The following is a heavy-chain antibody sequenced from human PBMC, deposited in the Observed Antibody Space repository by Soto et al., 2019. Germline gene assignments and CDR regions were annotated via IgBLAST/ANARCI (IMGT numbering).Heavy chain of an antibody. CDR2: IYHGGTT. CDR3: ARVHVMVVAGSTFDY. Sequence: SETLSLTCTVSSYSISSGSYWAWIRQPPGKGPEWIASIYHGGTTFYNPSLKSRITISVDTSNNQFSLKLTSVTAADTAVYYCARVHVMVVAGSTFDYWGHGTLVTVSS. CDR1: SYSISSGSY. J-gene: IGHJ4*01. V-gene: IGHV4-38-2*02. D-gene: IGHD6-19*01.